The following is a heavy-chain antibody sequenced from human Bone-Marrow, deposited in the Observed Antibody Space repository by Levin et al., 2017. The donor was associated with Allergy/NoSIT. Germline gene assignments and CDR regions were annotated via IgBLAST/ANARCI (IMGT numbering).Heavy chain of an antibody. J-gene: IGHJ4*02. CDR1: GFTFGDYA. Sequence: GGSLRLSCTASGFTFGDYAMSWFRQAPGKGLEWVGFIRSKAYGGTTDYAASVKGRFTISRDDSKSIAYLEMNSLKTEDTAVYYCARGGSYSSSRDHFDYWGQGTLVTVSS. D-gene: IGHD6-13*01. CDR3: ARGGSYSSSRDHFDY. CDR2: IRSKAYGGTT. V-gene: IGHV3-49*03.